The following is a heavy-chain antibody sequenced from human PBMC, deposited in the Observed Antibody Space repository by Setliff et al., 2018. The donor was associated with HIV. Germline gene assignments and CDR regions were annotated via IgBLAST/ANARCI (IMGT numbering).Heavy chain of an antibody. CDR3: ARQRVVATTKLDAFDI. Sequence: SETLSLTCTVSGGSIGSYCWSWIRQPPGKGLEWIGTICYSATTNYNPSLKNRVAISVDTSKNQFSLKLTSVTPADTAVYYCARQRVVATTKLDAFDIWGQGTMVTVSS. D-gene: IGHD2-15*01. V-gene: IGHV4-59*01. CDR2: ICYSATT. J-gene: IGHJ3*02. CDR1: GGSIGSYC.